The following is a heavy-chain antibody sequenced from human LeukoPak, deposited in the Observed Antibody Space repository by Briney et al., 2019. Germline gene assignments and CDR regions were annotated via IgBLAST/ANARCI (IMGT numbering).Heavy chain of an antibody. D-gene: IGHD3-9*01. Sequence: GASVKVSCKASGYTFTSYGISWVRQAPGQGLEWMGWISAYNGNTNYAQKLQGRVTMTTDTSTSTAYMELRSLRSDDTAVYYCARDLVPYDILTGYYYYSMDVWGQGTTVTVSS. J-gene: IGHJ6*02. V-gene: IGHV1-18*01. CDR2: ISAYNGNT. CDR1: GYTFTSYG. CDR3: ARDLVPYDILTGYYYYSMDV.